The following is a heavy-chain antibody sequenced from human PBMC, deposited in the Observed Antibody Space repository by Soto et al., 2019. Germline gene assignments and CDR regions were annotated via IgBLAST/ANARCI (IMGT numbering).Heavy chain of an antibody. CDR1: GGSISSYY. CDR2: IYYSGST. Sequence: SETLSLTYTVSGGSISSYYWRWIRQPPGKGLEWIGYIYYSGSTNYNPSLKSRVTISVDASKNQFSLKLSSVTAADTAVYYCARYYGGYSDYWGQGTLVTVS. D-gene: IGHD3-10*01. CDR3: ARYYGGYSDY. J-gene: IGHJ4*02. V-gene: IGHV4-59*08.